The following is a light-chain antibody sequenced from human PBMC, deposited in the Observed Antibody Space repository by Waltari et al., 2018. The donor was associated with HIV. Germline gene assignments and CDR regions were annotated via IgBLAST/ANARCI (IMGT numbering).Light chain of an antibody. CDR2: DVS. Sequence: QSALTQPASVSGSPGQSITIPCTGTSSDVGCSNYVSWYQQHPGKAPKLMIYDVSKRPSGVSNRFSGSKSGNTASLTISGLQAEDEADYYCCSYAGSSTYVFGTGTKVTVL. J-gene: IGLJ1*01. CDR1: SSDVGCSNY. V-gene: IGLV2-23*02. CDR3: CSYAGSSTYV.